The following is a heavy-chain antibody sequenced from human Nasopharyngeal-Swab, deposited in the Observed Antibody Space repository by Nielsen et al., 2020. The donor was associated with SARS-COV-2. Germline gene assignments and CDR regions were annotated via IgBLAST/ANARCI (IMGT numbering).Heavy chain of an antibody. CDR1: GFTFSSYS. CDR2: ISSSSYI. Sequence: LSLTCAASGFTFSSYSMNWVRQAPGKGLEWVSSISSSSYIYYADSVKGRFTISRDNAKNSLYLQMNSLRAEDTAVYYCARDKGIQYCSSTSCYESMIDYYGMDVWGQGTTVTVSS. V-gene: IGHV3-21*01. CDR3: ARDKGIQYCSSTSCYESMIDYYGMDV. J-gene: IGHJ6*02. D-gene: IGHD2-2*01.